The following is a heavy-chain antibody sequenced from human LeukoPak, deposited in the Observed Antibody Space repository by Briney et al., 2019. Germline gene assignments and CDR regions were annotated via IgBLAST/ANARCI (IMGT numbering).Heavy chain of an antibody. D-gene: IGHD3-16*01. V-gene: IGHV3-74*01. CDR1: GSTLSTYW. J-gene: IGHJ4*02. CDR3: TRNLYGDC. Sequence: GGSLRLSCAASGSTLSTYWMHWVRQAPGKGLVWVSRMNPDGSGSYYADSVKGRFTISRDNAKNTLYLQMNSLRAEDTAVYYCTRNLYGDCWGQGTLVTVSS. CDR2: MNPDGSGS.